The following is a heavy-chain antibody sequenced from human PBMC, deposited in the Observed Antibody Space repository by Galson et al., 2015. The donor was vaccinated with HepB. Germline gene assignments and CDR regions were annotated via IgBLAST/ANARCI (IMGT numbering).Heavy chain of an antibody. Sequence: LSLTCTVSGGSISSYYWSWIRQPPGKGLEWIGYIYYSGSTNYNPSLKSRVTISVDTSKNQFSLKLSSVTAADTAVYYCARTITAMVSWFDPWGQGTLVTVSS. CDR3: ARTITAMVSWFDP. CDR2: IYYSGST. CDR1: GGSISSYY. D-gene: IGHD5-18*01. V-gene: IGHV4-59*01. J-gene: IGHJ5*02.